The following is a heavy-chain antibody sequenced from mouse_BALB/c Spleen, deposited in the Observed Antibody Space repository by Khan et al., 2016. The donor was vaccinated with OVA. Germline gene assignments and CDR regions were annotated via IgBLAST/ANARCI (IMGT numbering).Heavy chain of an antibody. CDR2: ISYSGGT. CDR3: ARGNYYGYYFDY. J-gene: IGHJ2*01. Sequence: EVQLQESGPGLVTPSQSLSLTCTVTGYSITSGYAWTWIRQFPGRKLEWMGYISYSGGTSSNPSLQRRISITRATSKNQFFLQLISVTTEDTATYNCARGNYYGYYFDYWGQGTTLTVSS. CDR1: GYSITSGYA. V-gene: IGHV3-2*02. D-gene: IGHD1-1*01.